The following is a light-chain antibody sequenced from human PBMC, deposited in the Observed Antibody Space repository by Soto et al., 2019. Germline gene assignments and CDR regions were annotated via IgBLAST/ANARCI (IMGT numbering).Light chain of an antibody. CDR2: SNN. V-gene: IGLV1-44*01. J-gene: IGLJ1*01. Sequence: QSVLTQPPSASGTPGQKVTISCSGSSSNIGSNTVTWYQHLPGTAPKLLIYSNNQRSSGVPGRFSGSKSGTSASLAITGVQSEDVADYYCAPWDDSLHVYFFGTGTKLTVL. CDR1: SSNIGSNT. CDR3: APWDDSLHVYF.